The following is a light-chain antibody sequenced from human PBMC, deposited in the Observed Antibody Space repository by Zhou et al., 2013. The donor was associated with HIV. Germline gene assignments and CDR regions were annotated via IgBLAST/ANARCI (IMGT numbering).Light chain of an antibody. V-gene: IGKV1-33*01. CDR3: QHYTGLPLRIT. CDR2: DAY. J-gene: IGKJ3*01. CDR1: QDISNY. Sequence: DIQMTQSPSSLSASVGDRVTITCQASQDISNYLNWYQQKAGKAPNLLIYDAYKLETGVPSRFSGSGSATEFTLTISNLQPEDIATYHCQHYTGLPLRITFGPGTTVDLK.